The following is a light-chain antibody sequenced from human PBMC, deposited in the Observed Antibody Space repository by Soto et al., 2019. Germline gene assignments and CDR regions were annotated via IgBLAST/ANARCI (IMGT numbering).Light chain of an antibody. CDR2: DAS. V-gene: IGKV1-5*01. CDR1: QSISSW. CDR3: QQYSSFWA. J-gene: IGKJ1*01. Sequence: DIQMTQSPSTLSASVGERVTITCRASQSISSWLAWYQQKPGKAPQLLIYDASSLERGVPSRFSGSGSGTEFTLTISSLQSDDYATYYCQQYSSFWAFGQGTKVEIK.